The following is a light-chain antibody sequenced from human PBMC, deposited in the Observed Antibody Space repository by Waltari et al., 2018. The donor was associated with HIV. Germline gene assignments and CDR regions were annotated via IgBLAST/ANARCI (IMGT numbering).Light chain of an antibody. Sequence: QSALPQPPSASGSLGQSVTIPCTGSSSDIGAYASVSWFQQHPRSAPKLLLFEVTRRPSTVSDRFSGSRSGSTAFLTVAGLQPDDEATYFCSSYGDSLRVLFGGGTNVTVL. J-gene: IGLJ3*02. CDR2: EVT. CDR3: SSYGDSLRVL. V-gene: IGLV2-8*01. CDR1: SSDIGAYAS.